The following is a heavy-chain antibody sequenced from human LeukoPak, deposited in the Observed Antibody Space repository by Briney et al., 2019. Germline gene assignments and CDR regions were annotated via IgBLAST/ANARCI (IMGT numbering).Heavy chain of an antibody. Sequence: ASVKVSCKASGYTFTGYYMHWVRQAPGQGLEWMGWINPNSGGTNYAQKFQGWVTMTRDTSISTAYMELSRLRSDDTAVYYCAREGGEQQLAVASLYYYYGMDVWGQGTTVTVSS. V-gene: IGHV1-2*04. CDR1: GYTFTGYY. J-gene: IGHJ6*02. CDR3: AREGGEQQLAVASLYYYYGMDV. CDR2: INPNSGGT. D-gene: IGHD6-13*01.